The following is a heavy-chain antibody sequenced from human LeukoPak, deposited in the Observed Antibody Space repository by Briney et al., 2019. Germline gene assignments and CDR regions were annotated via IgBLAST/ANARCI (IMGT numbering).Heavy chain of an antibody. CDR3: ARERGSGWGGGIQH. CDR1: GFTFSSYT. CDR2: ISYSSNYI. V-gene: IGHV3-21*01. D-gene: IGHD6-19*01. Sequence: GGSLRLSCAASGFTFSSYTMNWVRQAPGRGLEWVSCISYSSNYIYYADSVTGRFTISRDNTKNSLYLQMNSLRAEDTAVYYCARERGSGWGGGIQHWGQGTLVTVSS. J-gene: IGHJ1*01.